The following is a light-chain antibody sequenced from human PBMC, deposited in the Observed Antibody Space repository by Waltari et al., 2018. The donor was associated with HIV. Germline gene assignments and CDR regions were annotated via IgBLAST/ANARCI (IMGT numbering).Light chain of an antibody. CDR1: SSDVGGYHY. V-gene: IGLV2-8*01. CDR2: EVN. CDR3: SAYAGSTRV. J-gene: IGLJ2*01. Sequence: QSALTQPPSASGSPGQSVTISCTGTSSDVGGYHYVSWYQQFPGKAPKLMIYEVNKRPSGCPDRFSGSKSGNTTSLTVSGLQAKDEADYDCSAYAGSTRVFGGGTKLTVL.